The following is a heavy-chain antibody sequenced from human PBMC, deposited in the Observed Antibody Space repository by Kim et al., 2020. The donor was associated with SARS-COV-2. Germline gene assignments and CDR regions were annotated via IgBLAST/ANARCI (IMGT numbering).Heavy chain of an antibody. Sequence: GGSLRLSCAASGFTFSSYEMNWVRQAPGKGLEWVSYISSSGSTIYYADSVKGRFTISRDNAKNSLYLQMNSLRAEDTAVYYCARDDLTVEVPAAMGVYYDSSGSGTNAFDIWGQGTMVTVSS. CDR3: ARDDLTVEVPAAMGVYYDSSGSGTNAFDI. CDR1: GFTFSSYE. CDR2: ISSSGSTI. D-gene: IGHD3-22*01. J-gene: IGHJ3*02. V-gene: IGHV3-48*03.